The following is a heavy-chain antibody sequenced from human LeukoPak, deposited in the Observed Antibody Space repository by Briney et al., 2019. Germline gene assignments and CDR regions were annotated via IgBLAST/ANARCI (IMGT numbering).Heavy chain of an antibody. CDR1: GFTFSAYW. CDR3: ARVGSSGYYGAFDI. J-gene: IGHJ3*02. D-gene: IGHD3-3*01. Sequence: AGGSLRLSCAASGFTFSAYWMSWVRQAPGKGLEWVSYISSSGSTIYYADSVKGRFTISRDNAKNSLYLQMNSLRAEDTAVYYCARVGSSGYYGAFDIWGQGTMVTVSS. CDR2: ISSSGSTI. V-gene: IGHV3-48*04.